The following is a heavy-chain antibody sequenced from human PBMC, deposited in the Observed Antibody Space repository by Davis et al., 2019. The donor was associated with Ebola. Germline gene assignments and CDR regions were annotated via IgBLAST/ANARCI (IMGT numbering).Heavy chain of an antibody. D-gene: IGHD5-24*01. CDR2: IYHSGST. CDR3: ARDSGWLQSTYFDY. V-gene: IGHV4-34*01. J-gene: IGHJ4*02. Sequence: MPSETLSLTCAVYGGSFSGYYWSWIRQPPGKGLEWIGEIYHSGSTNYNPSLKSRVTISVDKSKNQFSLKLSSVTAADTAVYYCARDSGWLQSTYFDYWGQGTLVTVSS. CDR1: GGSFSGYY.